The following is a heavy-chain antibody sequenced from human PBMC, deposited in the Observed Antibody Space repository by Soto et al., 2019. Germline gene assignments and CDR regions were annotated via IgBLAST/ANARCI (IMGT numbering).Heavy chain of an antibody. CDR2: IYYSGST. Sequence: PSETLSLTCTVSGGSMRPYYWSWIRQPPGQGLEWIGHIYYSGSTTNYNPSLKSRVTISVDTSKNQFSLKLSSVTAADTAVYYCARAAIVAATIDAFDLWGQGTMVTAS. CDR1: GGSMRPYY. D-gene: IGHD1-26*01. V-gene: IGHV4-59*01. CDR3: ARAAIVAATIDAFDL. J-gene: IGHJ3*01.